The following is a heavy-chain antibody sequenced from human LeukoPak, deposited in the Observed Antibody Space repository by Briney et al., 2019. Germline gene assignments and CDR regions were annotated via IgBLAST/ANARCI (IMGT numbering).Heavy chain of an antibody. CDR3: ARFIAGEYKTGDEYLDY. CDR1: GGSISSYY. V-gene: IGHV4-59*01. Sequence: SETLSLTCTVSGGSISSYYWSWIRQPPGKGLEWIGYIYYSGSTNYNPSLKSRVTISVDTSKNQFSLKLSSVTAADTAVYYCARFIAGEYKTGDEYLDYWGQGTLVTVSS. D-gene: IGHD7-27*01. CDR2: IYYSGST. J-gene: IGHJ4*02.